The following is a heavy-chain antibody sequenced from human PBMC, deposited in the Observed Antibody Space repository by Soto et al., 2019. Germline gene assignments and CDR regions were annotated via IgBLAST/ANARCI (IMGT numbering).Heavy chain of an antibody. CDR3: AKWYCSGGSCYPTFDS. J-gene: IGHJ4*02. D-gene: IGHD2-15*01. CDR1: GFTLKNYA. Sequence: EVQLLESGGGFVQPGGSLRLSCAGSGFTLKNYAMSWVRQAPGKGLEWVSGISGSGGSTYYTDSVKGRFTMSRDNSKNALYLQMNSLRAEDTAVYYCAKWYCSGGSCYPTFDSWGQGTLVTVSS. CDR2: ISGSGGST. V-gene: IGHV3-23*01.